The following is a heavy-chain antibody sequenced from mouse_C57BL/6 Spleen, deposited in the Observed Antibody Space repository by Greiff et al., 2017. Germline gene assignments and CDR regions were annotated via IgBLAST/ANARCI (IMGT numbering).Heavy chain of an antibody. CDR1: GFTFSSYA. J-gene: IGHJ3*01. Sequence: DVHLVESGGGLVKPGGSLKLSCAASGFTFSSYAMSWVRQTPEKRLEWVATISDGGSYTYYPDNVKGRFTISRDNAKNNLYLQMSHLKSEDTAMYYCATIPLRDWFAYWGQGTLVTVSA. CDR3: ATIPLRDWFAY. D-gene: IGHD1-1*01. CDR2: ISDGGSYT. V-gene: IGHV5-4*01.